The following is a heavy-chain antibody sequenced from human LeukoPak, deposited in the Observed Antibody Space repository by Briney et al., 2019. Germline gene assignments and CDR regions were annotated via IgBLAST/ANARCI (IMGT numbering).Heavy chain of an antibody. CDR1: GYTFTSYD. CDR3: ARGVGIAALIDY. Sequence: ASVKVSCTASGYTFTSYDINWVRQATGQGLEWMGWMNPNSGNTGYAQKFQGRVTMTRNTSISTAYMELSSLRSEDTAVYYCARGVGIAALIDYWGQGTLVTVSS. J-gene: IGHJ4*02. V-gene: IGHV1-8*01. CDR2: MNPNSGNT. D-gene: IGHD6-6*01.